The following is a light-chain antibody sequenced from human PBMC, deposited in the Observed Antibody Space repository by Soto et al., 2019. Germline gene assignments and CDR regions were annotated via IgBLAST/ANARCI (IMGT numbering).Light chain of an antibody. CDR1: SSDVGGYNY. Sequence: QSVLTQPASVSGSPGQSITISCTGTSSDVGGYNYVSWYQQHPGRAPKLMIYDVSNRPSGVSNRFSGSKSGNTASLTISGFQAEDEADYYCSSYTSSNTLVFGTGTKLTVL. CDR3: SSYTSSNTLV. V-gene: IGLV2-14*01. CDR2: DVS. J-gene: IGLJ1*01.